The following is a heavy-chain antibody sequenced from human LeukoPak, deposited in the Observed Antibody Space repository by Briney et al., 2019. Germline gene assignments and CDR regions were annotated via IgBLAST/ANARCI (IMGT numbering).Heavy chain of an antibody. CDR3: TRALIEYSSSSEHDYYYYMDV. CDR1: GFTVSSNY. Sequence: GGSLRLSCAASGFTVSSNYMSWVRQAPGKGLEWVGFIRSKAYGGTTEYAASVKGRFTISRDDSKSIAYLQMNSLKTEDTAVYYCTRALIEYSSSSEHDYYYYMDVWGKGTTVTVSS. V-gene: IGHV3-49*04. D-gene: IGHD6-6*01. J-gene: IGHJ6*03. CDR2: IRSKAYGGTT.